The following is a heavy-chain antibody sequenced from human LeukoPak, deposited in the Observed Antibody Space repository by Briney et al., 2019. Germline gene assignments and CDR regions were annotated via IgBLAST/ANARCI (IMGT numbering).Heavy chain of an antibody. CDR2: IYWDDDK. J-gene: IGHJ3*02. D-gene: IGHD2-21*02. Sequence: SGPTLVKPPQTLTLTCTFSGFSLSTSGVGVGWIRQPPGKALEWLALIYWDDDKRYSPSLKSRLTITKDTSKNQVVLTMTNMDPVHTATYYCAHMTTEHIVVVTATDDAFDIWGQGTMVTVSS. CDR3: AHMTTEHIVVVTATDDAFDI. V-gene: IGHV2-5*02. CDR1: GFSLSTSGVG.